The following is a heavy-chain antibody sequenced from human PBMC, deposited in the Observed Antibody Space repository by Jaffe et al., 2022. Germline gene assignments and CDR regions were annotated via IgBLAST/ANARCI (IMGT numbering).Heavy chain of an antibody. D-gene: IGHD2-15*01. V-gene: IGHV1-18*01. CDR1: GYTFTSYG. Sequence: QVQLVQSGAEVKKPGASVKVSCKASGYTFTSYGISWVRQAPGQGLEWMGWISAYNGNTNYAQKLQGRVTMTTDTSTSTAYMELRSLRSDDTAVYYCARDRLPGGSSSMLSFDIWGQGTMVTVSS. CDR3: ARDRLPGGSSSMLSFDI. J-gene: IGHJ3*02. CDR2: ISAYNGNT.